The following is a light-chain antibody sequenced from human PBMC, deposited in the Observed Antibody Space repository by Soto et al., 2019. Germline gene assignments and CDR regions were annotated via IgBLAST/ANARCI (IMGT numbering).Light chain of an antibody. Sequence: ALTQPASVSGSPGQSITISCTGTSSDVGGYNYVSWYKQHPGKAPKLMIYEVTNRPSGVSNRFSGSKSGNTASLTISGLQAEDEADYYCSSYTSSSTLYVFGTGTKVTVL. J-gene: IGLJ1*01. CDR3: SSYTSSSTLYV. CDR2: EVT. V-gene: IGLV2-14*01. CDR1: SSDVGGYNY.